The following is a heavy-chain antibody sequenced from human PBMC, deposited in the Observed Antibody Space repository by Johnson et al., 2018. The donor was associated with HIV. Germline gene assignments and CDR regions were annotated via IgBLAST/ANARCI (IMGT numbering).Heavy chain of an antibody. CDR2: INQDGSEK. CDR3: ARVRGKIPRGAFDI. V-gene: IGHV3-7*03. Sequence: VQLVEAGGRLVQPGGSLGLSCLASGFTFRNYWMTWVRQAPGKGLEWVANINQDGSEKYYVDSVRGRFTVSRDNAKNSLYLQMNSLRGEDTAGYYCARVRGKIPRGAFDIWGQGTMVTVSS. CDR1: GFTFRNYW. D-gene: IGHD3-10*01. J-gene: IGHJ3*02.